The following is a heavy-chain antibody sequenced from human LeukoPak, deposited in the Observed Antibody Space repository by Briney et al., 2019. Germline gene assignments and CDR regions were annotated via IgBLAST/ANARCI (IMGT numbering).Heavy chain of an antibody. Sequence: GSSVTVSCKASVGTFSSYAISWVRQAPGQGLEWMGWINPNSGGTNYAQKFQGRVTMTRDTSISTAYMELSRLRSDDTAVYYCAGGDIVVLPAGIPHDWFDPWGQGTLVTVSS. D-gene: IGHD2-2*02. J-gene: IGHJ5*02. CDR1: VGTFSSYA. V-gene: IGHV1-2*02. CDR2: INPNSGGT. CDR3: AGGDIVVLPAGIPHDWFDP.